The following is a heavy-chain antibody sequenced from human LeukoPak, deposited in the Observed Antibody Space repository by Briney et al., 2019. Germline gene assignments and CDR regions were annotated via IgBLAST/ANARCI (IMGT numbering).Heavy chain of an antibody. CDR1: GFIFSTYT. D-gene: IGHD5-12*01. Sequence: QAGGSLRLSCSASGFIFSTYTMYWVRQAPGKGLEYVSVINGDGRTTYYIDSVKGRFTISRDYSKNTLYLQMSSLRADDTAVYYCVGDQVDDTGYLRWGQGTRVTVSA. CDR2: INGDGRTT. V-gene: IGHV3-64D*06. J-gene: IGHJ4*02. CDR3: VGDQVDDTGYLR.